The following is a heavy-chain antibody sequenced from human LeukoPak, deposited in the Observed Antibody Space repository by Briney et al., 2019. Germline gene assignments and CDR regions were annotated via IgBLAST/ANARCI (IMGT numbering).Heavy chain of an antibody. Sequence: GGSLRLSCAASGFTFSSYAMHWVRQAPGKGLEWVANIKQDGSEKNYVDSVKGRFTISRDNAKNSLYLQMNSLRGEDTAVYYCARGGSYSGYWGQGTLVTVSS. CDR1: GFTFSSYA. V-gene: IGHV3-7*05. D-gene: IGHD1-26*01. CDR3: ARGGSYSGY. J-gene: IGHJ4*02. CDR2: IKQDGSEK.